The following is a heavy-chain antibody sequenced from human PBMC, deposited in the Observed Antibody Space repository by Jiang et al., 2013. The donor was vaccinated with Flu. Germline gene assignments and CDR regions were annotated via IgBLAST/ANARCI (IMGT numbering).Heavy chain of an antibody. CDR1: GGSFSGYY. D-gene: IGHD6-13*01. V-gene: IGHV4-34*01. Sequence: LLKPSETLSLTCAVYGGSFSGYYWSWIRQPPGKGLEWIGEINHSGSTNYNPSLKSRVTISVDTSKNQFSLKLSSVTAADTAVYYCARVKIAAAGTKGLDGAFDIWGQGTMVTVSS. CDR2: INHSGST. J-gene: IGHJ3*02. CDR3: ARVKIAAAGTKGLDGAFDI.